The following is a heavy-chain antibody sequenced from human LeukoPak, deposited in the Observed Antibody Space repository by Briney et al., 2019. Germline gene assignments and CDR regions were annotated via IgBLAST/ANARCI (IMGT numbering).Heavy chain of an antibody. V-gene: IGHV4-30-4*08. D-gene: IGHD2-2*01. Sequence: SQTLSLTCTVSGGSISSGDYYGSWIRQPPGKGLEGLGYIYYSGSTYYNPSLKSRVPISVDTSKNQFSLKLSSVTAADTAVYYCARETVPAATTNWFDPWGQGTPVTVSS. CDR1: GGSISSGDYY. J-gene: IGHJ5*02. CDR3: ARETVPAATTNWFDP. CDR2: IYYSGST.